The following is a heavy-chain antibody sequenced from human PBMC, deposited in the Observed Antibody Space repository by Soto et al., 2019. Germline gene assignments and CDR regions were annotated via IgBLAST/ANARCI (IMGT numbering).Heavy chain of an antibody. Sequence: LSLTCTVSGGSISSGDYYWSWIRQPPAKGLEWIGYIYYSGSTYYNPSLKSRVTISVDTSKNQFSLKLSSVTAADTAVYYCARDLSLYGDYYYHGMDVWGQGTTVTVSS. CDR3: ARDLSLYGDYYYHGMDV. V-gene: IGHV4-30-4*01. J-gene: IGHJ6*02. D-gene: IGHD4-17*01. CDR1: GGSISSGDYY. CDR2: IYYSGST.